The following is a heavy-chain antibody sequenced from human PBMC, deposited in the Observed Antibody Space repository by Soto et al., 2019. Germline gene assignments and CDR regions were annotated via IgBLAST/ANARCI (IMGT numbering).Heavy chain of an antibody. V-gene: IGHV1-8*01. CDR3: ARGLSPCITMVRGVGALFDP. CDR1: GYTFTSYD. CDR2: MNPNSGNT. J-gene: IGHJ5*02. Sequence: QVQLVQSGAEVKKPGASVKVSCKASGYTFTSYDINWVRQATGQGLEWMGWMNPNSGNTGYAQKFQGRVTMTRNTSISTAYMELSSLRSEDTAVYYCARGLSPCITMVRGVGALFDPWGQGTLVTDSS. D-gene: IGHD3-10*01.